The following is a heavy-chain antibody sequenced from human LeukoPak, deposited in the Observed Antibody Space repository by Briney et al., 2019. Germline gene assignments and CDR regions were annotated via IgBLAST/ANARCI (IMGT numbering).Heavy chain of an antibody. V-gene: IGHV4-59*01. Sequence: NPSEILSLTCTVSGSSISRYYWTWLRQPPGKGLEWIGYIFHSGSTNYSPSLKSRVTISLDTSKNQFSLNLSSVTAADTAVYYCARDRPFYFGSGSYYDGFDSWGQGTLVTVSS. D-gene: IGHD3-10*01. CDR1: GSSISRYY. CDR3: ARDRPFYFGSGSYYDGFDS. J-gene: IGHJ4*02. CDR2: IFHSGST.